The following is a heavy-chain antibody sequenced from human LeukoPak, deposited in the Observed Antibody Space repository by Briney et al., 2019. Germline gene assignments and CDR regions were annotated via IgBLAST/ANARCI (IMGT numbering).Heavy chain of an antibody. CDR3: ARDRIAVTGRKYYYYMDV. J-gene: IGHJ6*03. CDR1: GGTFSSYA. D-gene: IGHD6-19*01. Sequence: SVKVSCKASGGTFSSYAISWVRQAPGQGLEWMGGIIPIFGTANYAQKFQGRVTITADKSTSTAYMELSSLRSEDTAMYYCARDRIAVTGRKYYYYMDVWGKGTTVTVSS. V-gene: IGHV1-69*06. CDR2: IIPIFGTA.